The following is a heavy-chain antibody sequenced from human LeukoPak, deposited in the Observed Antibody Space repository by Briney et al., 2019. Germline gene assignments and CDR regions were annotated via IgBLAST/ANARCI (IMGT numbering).Heavy chain of an antibody. D-gene: IGHD1-7*01. CDR1: GVSISSYY. J-gene: IGHJ4*02. CDR3: ARHGGLELQTPLDY. Sequence: SETLSLTCTVSGVSISSYYWSWIRQPPGKGLEWIGYIYYSGSTNYNPSLKSRVTISLDTSKNQFSLKLSSVTAADTAVYYCARHGGLELQTPLDYWGQGTLVTVSS. CDR2: IYYSGST. V-gene: IGHV4-59*08.